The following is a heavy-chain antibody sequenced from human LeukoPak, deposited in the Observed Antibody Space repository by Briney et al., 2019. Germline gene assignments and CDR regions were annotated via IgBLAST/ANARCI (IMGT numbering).Heavy chain of an antibody. Sequence: GGSLRLSCSASGFTFSSYAMHWVSQAPGKGLEYVSAISSNGGSTYYADSVKGRFTISRDNSKNTLYLQMSSLRAEDTAVYYCVKDSRIAVAGTEFDYWGQGTLVTVSS. J-gene: IGHJ4*02. V-gene: IGHV3-64D*06. CDR2: ISSNGGST. CDR1: GFTFSSYA. CDR3: VKDSRIAVAGTEFDY. D-gene: IGHD6-19*01.